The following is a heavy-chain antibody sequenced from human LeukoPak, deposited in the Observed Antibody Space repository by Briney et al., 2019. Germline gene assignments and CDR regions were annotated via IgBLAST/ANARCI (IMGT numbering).Heavy chain of an antibody. CDR1: GGTISSYF. V-gene: IGHV4-59*01. D-gene: IGHD2-2*02. CDR3: ARGRGTYCSSTSCYKPREDYYYMDV. J-gene: IGHJ6*03. Sequence: SETLSLTCTVSGGTISSYFWTWIRQPPGKGLEWMGYIYYSGTTNYNPSLKSRVSMSVDTSKNQFSLKLSSVTAADTAVYYCARGRGTYCSSTSCYKPREDYYYMDVWGKGTTVTVSS. CDR2: IYYSGTT.